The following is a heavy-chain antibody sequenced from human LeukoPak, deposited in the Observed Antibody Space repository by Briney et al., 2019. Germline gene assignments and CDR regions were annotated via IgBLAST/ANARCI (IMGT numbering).Heavy chain of an antibody. V-gene: IGHV4-39*01. CDR2: IYYSGST. Sequence: SETLSLTCTVSGGSISSSSYYWGWIRQPPGKGLEWIGSIYYSGSTYYNPSLKSRVTISVDTSKNQFSLKLSSVTAADTAVYYCARHRGSGWYAPWSDPWGQGTLVTVSS. CDR3: ARHRGSGWYAPWSDP. J-gene: IGHJ5*02. CDR1: GGSISSSSYY. D-gene: IGHD6-19*01.